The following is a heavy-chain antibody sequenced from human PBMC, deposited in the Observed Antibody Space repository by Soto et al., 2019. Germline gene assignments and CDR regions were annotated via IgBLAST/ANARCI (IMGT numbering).Heavy chain of an antibody. V-gene: IGHV3-23*01. J-gene: IGHJ4*02. D-gene: IGHD2-2*02. CDR3: AKEYTSISKGSFDY. CDR2: ITGSGGAT. Sequence: GGSLSLSCAASGFTFSNYAMNWVRQAPGKGLEWVSGITGSGGATLYADSVKGRFTISRDNSKNTVYLQVNSVRADDTAVYYCAKEYTSISKGSFDYWGQGALVTVSS. CDR1: GFTFSNYA.